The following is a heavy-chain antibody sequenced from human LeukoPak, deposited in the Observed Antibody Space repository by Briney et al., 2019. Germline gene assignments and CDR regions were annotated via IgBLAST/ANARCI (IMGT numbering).Heavy chain of an antibody. CDR3: AKSLFTSATGTGRAFHI. CDR2: ISGSGGTA. CDR1: GFTFSIYA. J-gene: IGHJ3*02. Sequence: HPGGSLRLSCAASGFTFSIYAMSWVRQAPGKGLEWVSAISGSGGTAYYADSVKGRFTISRDNSKNTLYLQMTGLRAGDTAEYYCAKSLFTSATGTGRAFHIWGQGTMVTVSS. D-gene: IGHD1-1*01. V-gene: IGHV3-23*01.